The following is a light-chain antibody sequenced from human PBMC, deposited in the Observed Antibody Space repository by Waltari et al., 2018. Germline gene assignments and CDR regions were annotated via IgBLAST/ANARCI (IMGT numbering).Light chain of an antibody. CDR1: SGSISRNY. Sequence: NFMLTQPHSVSESPGETVTISCTCSSGSISRNYMQWYQQRPGSAHTTVIYEDKERPSGVPDRFSGSIDGSSNSASLTISGLKTEDEADYYCQSYDGNNWVFGGGTKLTVL. V-gene: IGLV6-57*04. CDR2: EDK. CDR3: QSYDGNNWV. J-gene: IGLJ3*02.